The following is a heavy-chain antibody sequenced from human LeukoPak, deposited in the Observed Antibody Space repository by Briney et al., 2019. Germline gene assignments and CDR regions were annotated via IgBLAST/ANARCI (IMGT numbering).Heavy chain of an antibody. CDR1: GGSISSGDYY. V-gene: IGHV4-30-4*01. Sequence: SETLSLTCTVSGGSISSGDYYWSWIRQPPGKGLEWIGYIYYSGSTYYNPSLKSRVTISVDTSKNQFSLKLSSVTAADTAVYYCARDVFFRAHNWFDPWGQGTLVTVSS. J-gene: IGHJ5*02. D-gene: IGHD2/OR15-2a*01. CDR3: ARDVFFRAHNWFDP. CDR2: IYYSGST.